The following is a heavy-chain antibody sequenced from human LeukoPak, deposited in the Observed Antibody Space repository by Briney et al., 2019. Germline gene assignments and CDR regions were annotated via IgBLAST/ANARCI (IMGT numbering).Heavy chain of an antibody. J-gene: IGHJ4*02. Sequence: LPGGSLRLSCAASGFTFSSYAMHWVRQAPGKGLEWVAVISYDGSNKYYADSVKGRFTISRDNSKNTLYLQMNSLRAEDTAVYYCASGYCSGGSCYRWFDYWGRGTLVTVSS. CDR1: GFTFSSYA. CDR3: ASGYCSGGSCYRWFDY. D-gene: IGHD2-15*01. V-gene: IGHV3-30-3*01. CDR2: ISYDGSNK.